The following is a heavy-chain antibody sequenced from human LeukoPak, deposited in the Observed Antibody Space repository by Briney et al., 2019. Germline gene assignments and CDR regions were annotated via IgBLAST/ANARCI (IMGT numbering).Heavy chain of an antibody. J-gene: IGHJ4*02. Sequence: GGSLRLSCAASGFTFSSYSMNWVRQAPGKGLEWVSSVSSSSSYIYYADSVKGRFTISRDNAKNSLYLQMNSLRAEDTAVYYCASVTFGGVDNDYWGQGTLVTVSS. V-gene: IGHV3-21*01. CDR1: GFTFSSYS. D-gene: IGHD3-16*01. CDR2: VSSSSSYI. CDR3: ASVTFGGVDNDY.